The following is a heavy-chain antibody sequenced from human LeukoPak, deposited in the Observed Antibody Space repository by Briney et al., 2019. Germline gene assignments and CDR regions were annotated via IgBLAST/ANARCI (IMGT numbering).Heavy chain of an antibody. V-gene: IGHV4-39*01. CDR1: GDSISGSGYY. J-gene: IGHJ4*02. D-gene: IGHD2-21*02. Sequence: SETLSLTCSVSGDSISGSGYYWDWIRQPPGKGLEWIGSIHHSGNTNYNPSLKSRVTISVDTSKNQFSLKLSSVTAADTAVYYCASQHIVVVTAIHFGYWGQGTLVTVSS. CDR3: ASQHIVVVTAIHFGY. CDR2: IHHSGNT.